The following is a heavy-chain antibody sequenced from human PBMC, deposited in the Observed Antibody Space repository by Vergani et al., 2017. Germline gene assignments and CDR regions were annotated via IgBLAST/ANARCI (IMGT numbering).Heavy chain of an antibody. J-gene: IGHJ5*02. V-gene: IGHV4-59*01. CDR3: GRVGDFYGLGSRLLDL. CDR2: MYHSGST. D-gene: IGHD3-10*01. CDR1: GGSMSGYY. Sequence: VRLQESGPGLVKPSETLSLTCSVSGGSMSGYYWSWIRQPPGKELEWIGYMYHSGSTNYNPSLVTRVTISGATSKNQFYLKLSSETAADTAVYYCGRVGDFYGLGSRLLDLWGQGILVTVSS.